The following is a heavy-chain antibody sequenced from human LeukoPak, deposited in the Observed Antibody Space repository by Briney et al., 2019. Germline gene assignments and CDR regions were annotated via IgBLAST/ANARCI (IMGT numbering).Heavy chain of an antibody. D-gene: IGHD6-13*01. Sequence: GGSLRLSCAASGFTFSNYGMHWVRQAPGKGLEWVAVISYDGSNKYYADSVKGRFTISRDNSKNTLYLQMNSLRAEDTAVYYCAKLIAAADPDYWGQGTLVTVSS. CDR3: AKLIAAADPDY. J-gene: IGHJ4*02. CDR1: GFTFSNYG. V-gene: IGHV3-30*18. CDR2: ISYDGSNK.